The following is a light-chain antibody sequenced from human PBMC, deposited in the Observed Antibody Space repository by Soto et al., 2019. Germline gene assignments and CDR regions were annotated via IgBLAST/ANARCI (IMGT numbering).Light chain of an antibody. J-gene: IGLJ1*01. CDR1: SSNIGAGYD. CDR3: QSYDSSLSSYV. Sequence: QSVLTQPPSVSGSPGQRVTISCTGSSSNIGAGYDVHWYQQLPGTAPKLLISGNSNRPSGVPDRLSGSKSGTTASLAITGLQAEDEADYYCQSYDSSLSSYVFGTGTKLTVL. V-gene: IGLV1-40*01. CDR2: GNS.